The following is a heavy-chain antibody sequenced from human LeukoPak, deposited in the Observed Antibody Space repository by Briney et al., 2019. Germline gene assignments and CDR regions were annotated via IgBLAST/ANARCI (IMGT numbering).Heavy chain of an antibody. V-gene: IGHV3-11*04. CDR3: GPVYQLPSY. Sequence: GGSLRLSCADSGFAFSDYYMSWIRQAPGKGLECISSISSYGSTIHYADSVRGRFTISRDNSKNTLYLQMNSLRAEDTAVYYCGPVYQLPSYWGQGTLVTVSS. J-gene: IGHJ4*02. CDR1: GFAFSDYY. CDR2: ISSYGSTI. D-gene: IGHD2-2*01.